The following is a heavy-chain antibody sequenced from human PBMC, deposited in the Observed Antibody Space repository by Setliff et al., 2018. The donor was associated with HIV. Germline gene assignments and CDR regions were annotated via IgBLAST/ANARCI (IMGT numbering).Heavy chain of an antibody. CDR1: GGSVSGYF. CDR3: ARATFGSTSSGINYYMDV. D-gene: IGHD3-10*01. J-gene: IGHJ6*03. Sequence: SETLSLTCTVSGGSVSGYFWSWIRQPPGRGLEWIGYIYYDGTTNSNPSLKSRVTISVTTSKNQFSLKPSSVTAADTAPYFCARATFGSTSSGINYYMDVWGKGTTVTVSS. CDR2: IYYDGTT. V-gene: IGHV4-59*02.